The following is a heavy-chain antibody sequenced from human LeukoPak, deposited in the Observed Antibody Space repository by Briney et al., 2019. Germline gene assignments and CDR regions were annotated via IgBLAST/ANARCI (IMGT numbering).Heavy chain of an antibody. V-gene: IGHV4-34*01. CDR2: INHSGST. Sequence: PSETLSLTCAVYGGSFSGYYWSWIRPPPGKGLEWIGEINHSGSTNYNPSLKSRVTISVDTSKNQFSLKLSSVTAADTAVYYCARVLGYCSSTSCQPPDYWGQGTLVTVSS. CDR3: ARVLGYCSSTSCQPPDY. D-gene: IGHD2-2*01. CDR1: GGSFSGYY. J-gene: IGHJ4*02.